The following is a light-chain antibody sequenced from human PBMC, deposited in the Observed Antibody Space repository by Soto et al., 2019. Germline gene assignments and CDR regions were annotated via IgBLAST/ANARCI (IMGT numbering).Light chain of an antibody. CDR1: QSISSW. J-gene: IGKJ1*01. V-gene: IGKV1-5*03. CDR2: KAS. Sequence: DIQTTLSPSTLSASVGDRVTITCRASQSISSWLAWYQQKPGKAPKLLIYKASSLESGVPSRFSGSGSGTEFTLTISSLQPDDFATYYCQQYNSYSRTFGQGTKVDIK. CDR3: QQYNSYSRT.